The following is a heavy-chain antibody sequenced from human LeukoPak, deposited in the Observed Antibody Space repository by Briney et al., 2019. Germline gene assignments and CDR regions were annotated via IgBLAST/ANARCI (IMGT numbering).Heavy chain of an antibody. J-gene: IGHJ4*02. D-gene: IGHD6-13*01. CDR2: IIPIFGTA. CDR1: GYTFTNFD. V-gene: IGHV1-69*05. CDR3: ASLNSSSWYRGFDY. Sequence: SVKVSCKTSGYTFTNFDINWVRQAPGQGLEWMGGIIPIFGTANYAQKFQGRVTITTDESTSTAYMELSSLRSEDTAVYYCASLNSSSWYRGFDYWGQGTLVTVSS.